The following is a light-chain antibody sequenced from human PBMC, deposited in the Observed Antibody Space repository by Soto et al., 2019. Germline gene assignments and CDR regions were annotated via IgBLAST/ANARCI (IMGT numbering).Light chain of an antibody. Sequence: EVVLTQCPGTLYLSPGERATLSCRASQTVRNNYLAWYQQKPGQAPRLLIYDASSRATGIPDRFSGGGSGTDFTLTISRLEPEDFAVYYCQQFSSYPLTFGGGTKVDIK. J-gene: IGKJ4*01. V-gene: IGKV3-20*01. CDR2: DAS. CDR1: QTVRNNY. CDR3: QQFSSYPLT.